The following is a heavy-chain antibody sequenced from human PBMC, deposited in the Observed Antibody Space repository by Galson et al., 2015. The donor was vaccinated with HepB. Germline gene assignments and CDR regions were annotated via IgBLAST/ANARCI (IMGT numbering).Heavy chain of an antibody. D-gene: IGHD2-2*01. V-gene: IGHV3-21*01. Sequence: SLRLSCAASGFTFSSYSMNWVRQAPGKGLEWVSSISASSTYIYYADSMKGRLTISRDNAKNSLYLQVNSLRAEDTAVYYCAGGRSSTSDDALDIWGQGTMVTVSS. J-gene: IGHJ3*02. CDR1: GFTFSSYS. CDR3: AGGRSSTSDDALDI. CDR2: ISASSTYI.